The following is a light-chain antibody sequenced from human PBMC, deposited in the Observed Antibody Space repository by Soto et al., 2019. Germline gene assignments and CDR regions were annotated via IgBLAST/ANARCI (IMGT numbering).Light chain of an antibody. J-gene: IGKJ1*01. CDR1: QSVSSSY. V-gene: IGKV3-20*01. CDR2: GAS. CDR3: QQCYSSPPWT. Sequence: DIVLTQSPGTLSLSPGERATLSCRAIQSVSSSYLAWYQQKPGQAPRLLIYGASSRATGIPDRFSGSGSGTDFTLTISSLQPEDFATYYCQQCYSSPPWTFGQGTKVDI.